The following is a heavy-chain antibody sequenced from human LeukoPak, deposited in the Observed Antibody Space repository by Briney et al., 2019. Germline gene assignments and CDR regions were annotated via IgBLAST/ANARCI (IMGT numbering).Heavy chain of an antibody. CDR3: ARVPYMVRGVMGFYYGMDV. CDR2: IYYSGST. Sequence: SETLSLTCTVSGGSISSYYWSWIRQPPGKGLEWIGYIYYSGSTNYNPSLKSRVTISVDTSKNQFSLKLSSVTAADTAVYYYARVPYMVRGVMGFYYGMDVWGQGTTVTVSS. CDR1: GGSISSYY. D-gene: IGHD3-10*01. J-gene: IGHJ6*02. V-gene: IGHV4-59*01.